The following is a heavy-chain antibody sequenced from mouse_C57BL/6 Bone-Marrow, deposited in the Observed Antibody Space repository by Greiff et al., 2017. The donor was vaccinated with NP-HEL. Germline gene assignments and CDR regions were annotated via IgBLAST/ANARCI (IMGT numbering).Heavy chain of an antibody. J-gene: IGHJ4*01. Sequence: EVQLVESGGGLVKPGGSLKLSCAASGFTFSDYGMHWVRQAPEHGLEWVAYISSGSSTIYYADTVKGRFTISRDNAKNTLFLQMTSLRAEDTAMYYCARRMRGDMDYWGQGTSVTVSS. CDR3: ARRMRGDMDY. CDR1: GFTFSDYG. V-gene: IGHV5-17*01. CDR2: ISSGSSTI.